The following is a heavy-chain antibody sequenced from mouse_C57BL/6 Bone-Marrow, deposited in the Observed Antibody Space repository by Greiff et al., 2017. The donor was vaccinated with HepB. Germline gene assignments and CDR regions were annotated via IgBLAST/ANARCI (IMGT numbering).Heavy chain of an antibody. CDR1: GYTFTSYW. Sequence: QVHVKQSGAELVKPGASVKLSCKASGYTFTSYWMQWVKQRPGQGLEWIGEIDPSDSYTNYNQKFKGKATLTVDTSSSTAYMQLSSLTSEDSAVYYCANYDYDGYAMDYWGQGTSVTVSS. CDR2: IDPSDSYT. J-gene: IGHJ4*01. CDR3: ANYDYDGYAMDY. D-gene: IGHD2-4*01. V-gene: IGHV1-50*01.